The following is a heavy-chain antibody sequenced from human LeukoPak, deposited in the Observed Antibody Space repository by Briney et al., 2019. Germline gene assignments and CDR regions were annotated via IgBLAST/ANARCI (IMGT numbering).Heavy chain of an antibody. Sequence: SETLSLTCTVSGGSIRSFYWSWIRQPPGKGLEWIGYIYASGRTNYNPSLKSRVTISVDTSNNQFSLKVTSVTAADTAVYYCARHRQYGDYDYWGQGTLVTVSS. J-gene: IGHJ4*02. CDR1: GGSIRSFY. V-gene: IGHV4-4*09. D-gene: IGHD4-17*01. CDR3: ARHRQYGDYDY. CDR2: IYASGRT.